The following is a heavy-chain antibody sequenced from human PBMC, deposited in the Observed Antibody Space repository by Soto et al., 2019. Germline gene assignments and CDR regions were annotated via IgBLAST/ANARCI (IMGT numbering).Heavy chain of an antibody. D-gene: IGHD6-6*01. Sequence: QVQQVRSGAEVKKPGSSVKVPYKASGGTFSSYTISWVRQAPGQGLEWMARIIPIMNITNCAQKFQDRVTLTADTSTNTAYMELSSLTSEDTAVYYCSSQSMRPRPLPGYSFDYWGQGVLVTVSS. CDR1: GGTFSSYT. CDR2: IIPIMNIT. V-gene: IGHV1-69*02. CDR3: SSQSMRPRPLPGYSFDY. J-gene: IGHJ4*02.